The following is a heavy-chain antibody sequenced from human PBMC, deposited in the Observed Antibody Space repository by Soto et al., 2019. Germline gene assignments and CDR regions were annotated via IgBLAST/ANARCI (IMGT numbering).Heavy chain of an antibody. V-gene: IGHV3-30-3*01. CDR3: ARGADWFDS. Sequence: GGSLRLSCAASGFTFSSSAMHWVRQASGKGLEWVATISHDGINKYYADSMKGPFTISRDNSKNTLYLQMNTLRPEDTAVYYCARGADWFDSWGQGTLVTVSS. CDR2: ISHDGINK. J-gene: IGHJ5*01. CDR1: GFTFSSSA.